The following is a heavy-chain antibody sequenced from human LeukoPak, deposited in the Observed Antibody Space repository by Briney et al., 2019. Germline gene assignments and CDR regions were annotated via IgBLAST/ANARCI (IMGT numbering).Heavy chain of an antibody. V-gene: IGHV3-23*01. CDR3: AKGTVRSCSGPSCYPLDS. D-gene: IGHD2-15*01. Sequence: GGSLRLSCAASRFTLSSYAMTWVRQAPVKGLEWLSVVTDTGGNTYHADSVKGRFTISRDNSKNTVYLEMNSLRVEDTAVYYCAKGTVRSCSGPSCYPLDSWGQGTLVTVSS. CDR2: VTDTGGNT. CDR1: RFTLSSYA. J-gene: IGHJ4*02.